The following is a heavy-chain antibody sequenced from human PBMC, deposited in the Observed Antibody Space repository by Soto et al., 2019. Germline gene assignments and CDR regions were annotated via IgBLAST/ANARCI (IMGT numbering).Heavy chain of an antibody. CDR1: GVSISSCGYS. Sequence: SETLSLTCAVSGVSISSCGYSWSWIRQPPRKGLEWIGYMHHSGSTYYNPSLKSRVTISIDRSKNQFSLKLSSVTAADPAVYYCARVPDYWGKGILVTVSS. J-gene: IGHJ4*02. V-gene: IGHV4-30-2*01. D-gene: IGHD2-2*01. CDR2: MHHSGST. CDR3: ARVPDY.